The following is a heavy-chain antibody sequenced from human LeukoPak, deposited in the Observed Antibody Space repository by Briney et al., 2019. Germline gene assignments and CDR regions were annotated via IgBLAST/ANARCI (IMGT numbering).Heavy chain of an antibody. D-gene: IGHD4-23*01. CDR3: ARAKDYGGNSLDYYFDY. J-gene: IGHJ4*02. CDR1: GFTVSSNY. Sequence: PGGSLRLSCAASGFTVSSNYMSWVRQAPGKGLEWVSVIYSGGSTYYADSEKGRFTISRDNSKNTLYLQMNSLRAEDTAVYYCARAKDYGGNSLDYYFDYWGQGTLVTVSS. CDR2: IYSGGST. V-gene: IGHV3-66*01.